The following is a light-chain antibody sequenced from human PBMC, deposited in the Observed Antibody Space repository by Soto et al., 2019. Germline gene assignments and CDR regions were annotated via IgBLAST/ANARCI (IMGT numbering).Light chain of an antibody. Sequence: DIVLTQSPATLSLSPGGRVTLSCRASQSVRSDLAWYQQKPGQAPRLLIYADSNRATGIPARFSGSGSGTDFTLTISSLEPEDFSVYYCQQRYNWPITFGQGTRLEI. J-gene: IGKJ5*01. CDR3: QQRYNWPIT. V-gene: IGKV3-11*01. CDR1: QSVRSD. CDR2: ADS.